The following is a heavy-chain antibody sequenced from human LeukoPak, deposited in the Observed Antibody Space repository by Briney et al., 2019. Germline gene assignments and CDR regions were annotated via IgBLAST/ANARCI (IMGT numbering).Heavy chain of an antibody. V-gene: IGHV4-39*01. CDR3: AGLLSDKRGFGY. D-gene: IGHD2/OR15-2a*01. CDR1: SGAISTNGYY. Sequence: SETLSLTCTVSSGAISTNGYYWGWIRQPPGKGLEWIGSLYHLGSTYYNASLKSRVTMSVDTSQNRFSLRLISVTAADTAVYYCAGLLSDKRGFGYWGQGTLVTVSS. CDR2: LYHLGST. J-gene: IGHJ4*02.